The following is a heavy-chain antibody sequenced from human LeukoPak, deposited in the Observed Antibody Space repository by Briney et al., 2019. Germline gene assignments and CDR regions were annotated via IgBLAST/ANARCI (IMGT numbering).Heavy chain of an antibody. CDR1: GYTFSTYA. D-gene: IGHD2-21*01. V-gene: IGHV1-18*01. J-gene: IGHJ3*01. Sequence: ASVKVSCKASGYTFSTYAISWVRQAPGQGLEWMGWISPYTGNTNYAQNVQGRVTMNTDKSTSTAYLELRSLRSDDTAVYYCARDWGECGGASDDTFDFWGEGTMVSVSS. CDR2: ISPYTGNT. CDR3: ARDWGECGGASDDTFDF.